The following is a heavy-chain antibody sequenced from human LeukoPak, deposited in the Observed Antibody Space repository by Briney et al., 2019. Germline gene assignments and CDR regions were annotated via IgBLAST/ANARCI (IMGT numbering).Heavy chain of an antibody. CDR3: ARRPRAGWFDP. CDR1: GDSISSGDYY. CDR2: IYYSGST. Sequence: SETLSLTCTVSGDSISSGDYYWSWIRQPAGKGLEWINSIYYSGSTHYNPSLKSRVTISVDTSKNQFSLKLSSVTAADTAVYYCARRPRAGWFDPWGQGTLVTVSS. J-gene: IGHJ5*02. V-gene: IGHV4-39*01.